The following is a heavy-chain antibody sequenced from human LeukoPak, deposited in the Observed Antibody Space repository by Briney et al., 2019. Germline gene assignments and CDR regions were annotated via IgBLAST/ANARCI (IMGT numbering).Heavy chain of an antibody. Sequence: PGGSLRLSCAASGFTFSDYWMSWVRQAPGKGLEWVANIKQDGGEKYYVDSVKGRFTISRDNAKNSLYLQVNSLRGEDTAVYYCARSMVRGPLWYSDFWGQGTLVTVSS. CDR3: ARSMVRGPLWYSDF. V-gene: IGHV3-7*01. J-gene: IGHJ4*02. CDR1: GFTFSDYW. D-gene: IGHD3-10*01. CDR2: IKQDGGEK.